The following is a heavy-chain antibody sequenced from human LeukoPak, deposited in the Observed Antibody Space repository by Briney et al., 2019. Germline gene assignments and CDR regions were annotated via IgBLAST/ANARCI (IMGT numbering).Heavy chain of an antibody. CDR3: AKGYTFGPNWFDP. Sequence: PGGSLRLSCAASGFTFSSYAMSWVRQAPGKGLEWVSAISGSDGGTYYADSVKGRFTISRDNSKNMLSLQMNTLRAEDTAIYYCAKGYTFGPNWFDPWGQGTLVTVSS. D-gene: IGHD5-18*01. V-gene: IGHV3-23*01. J-gene: IGHJ5*02. CDR2: ISGSDGGT. CDR1: GFTFSSYA.